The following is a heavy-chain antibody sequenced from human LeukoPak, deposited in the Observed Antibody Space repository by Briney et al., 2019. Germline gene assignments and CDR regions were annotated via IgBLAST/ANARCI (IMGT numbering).Heavy chain of an antibody. Sequence: GGSLKLSCAASGFTFSGSAMHRVRQASGKGLEWVGRIRSKANSYATAYAASVKGRFTISRDDSKNTAYLQMNSLKTEDTAVYYCTTIASSGYWGQGTLVTVSS. J-gene: IGHJ4*02. CDR2: IRSKANSYAT. D-gene: IGHD3-10*01. CDR1: GFTFSGSA. V-gene: IGHV3-73*01. CDR3: TTIASSGY.